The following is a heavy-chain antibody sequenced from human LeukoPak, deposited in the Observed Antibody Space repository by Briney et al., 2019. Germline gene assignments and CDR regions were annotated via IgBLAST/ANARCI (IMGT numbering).Heavy chain of an antibody. CDR2: INSDGSST. J-gene: IGHJ4*02. CDR1: GFTFSNYY. Sequence: GGSLRLSCAASGFTFSNYYMTWVRQAPGKGLVWVSRINSDGSSTSYADSVKGRFTISRDNAKNTLYLQMNSLRAEDTAVYYCARGFITMVRGVIITWGQGTLVTVSS. CDR3: ARGFITMVRGVIIT. D-gene: IGHD3-10*01. V-gene: IGHV3-74*01.